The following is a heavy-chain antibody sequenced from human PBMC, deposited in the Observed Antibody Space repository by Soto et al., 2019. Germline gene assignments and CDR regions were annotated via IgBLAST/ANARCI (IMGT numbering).Heavy chain of an antibody. CDR1: GYTFTSYG. Sequence: ASVKVSCKASGYTFTSYGISWVRQAPGQGLEWMGWISAYNGNTNYAQKLQGRVTMTTDTSTSTAYMELRSLRSDDTAVYYCARVGSSGWSGRGAFDIWGQGTMVTVSS. V-gene: IGHV1-18*01. CDR2: ISAYNGNT. D-gene: IGHD6-19*01. CDR3: ARVGSSGWSGRGAFDI. J-gene: IGHJ3*02.